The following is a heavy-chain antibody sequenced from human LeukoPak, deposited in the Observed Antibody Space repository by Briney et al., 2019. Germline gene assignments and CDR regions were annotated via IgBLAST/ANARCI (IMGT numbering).Heavy chain of an antibody. V-gene: IGHV4-38-2*02. CDR1: GYSISSGYY. CDR2: MYHGGST. J-gene: IGHJ4*02. CDR3: ARGVTPFDY. Sequence: SETLSLTCTVSGYSISSGYYWGWIRQPPGKGLEWIGSMYHGGSTYYNPSLKSRVTISVDTSKNQFSLKLSSVTAADTAVYYCARGVTPFDYWGQGTLVTASS. D-gene: IGHD2-21*02.